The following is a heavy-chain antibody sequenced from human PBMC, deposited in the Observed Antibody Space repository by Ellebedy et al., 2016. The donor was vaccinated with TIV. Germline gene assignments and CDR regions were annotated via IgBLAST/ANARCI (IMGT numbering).Heavy chain of an antibody. V-gene: IGHV3-7*03. CDR3: ARGGYGRPFDC. D-gene: IGHD5-12*01. J-gene: IGHJ4*02. CDR2: IKQDGSEK. CDR1: GFTFSTYW. Sequence: GGSLRLSCAASGFTFSTYWMKWVRKAPGKGLEWVANIKQDGSEKYYVDSVKGRFTISRDNAKNSLFLQMNSLRVEETAVYFFARGGYGRPFDCWGQGTLVTVSS.